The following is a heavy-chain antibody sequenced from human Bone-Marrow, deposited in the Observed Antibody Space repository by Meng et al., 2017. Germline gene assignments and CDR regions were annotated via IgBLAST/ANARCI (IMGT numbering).Heavy chain of an antibody. CDR1: GLTFSSYG. J-gene: IGHJ4*02. CDR3: ARDFQYYYDSSGYDY. CDR2: IWYDGSNK. V-gene: IGHV3-33*01. Sequence: GGSLRLSCAASGLTFSSYGMHWVRQAPGKGLEWVAVIWYDGSNKYYADSVKGRFTISRDNSKNTLYLQMNSLRAEDTAVYYCARDFQYYYDSSGYDYWGQGTLVT. D-gene: IGHD3-22*01.